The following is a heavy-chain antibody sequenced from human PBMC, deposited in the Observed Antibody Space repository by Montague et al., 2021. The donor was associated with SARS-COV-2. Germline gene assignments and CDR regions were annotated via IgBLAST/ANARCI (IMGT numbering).Heavy chain of an antibody. D-gene: IGHD3-3*01. V-gene: IGHV4-39*01. CDR2: IYYSGST. CDR1: GGSISSSSYY. Sequence: SETLSLTCTVSGGSISSSSYYWVWIRQPPGKGLEWIGSIYYSGSTYYNPSLKSRVTISVDTSKNQFSLKLSSVTAADTVVYYCARHSPFTIFGVVTTPGWFDPWGQGTLVTVSS. J-gene: IGHJ5*02. CDR3: ARHSPFTIFGVVTTPGWFDP.